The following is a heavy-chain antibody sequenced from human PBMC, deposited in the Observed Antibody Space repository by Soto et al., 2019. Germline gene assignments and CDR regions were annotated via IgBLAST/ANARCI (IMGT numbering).Heavy chain of an antibody. D-gene: IGHD6-6*01. CDR1: GFTFSSYS. J-gene: IGHJ2*01. Sequence: EVQLVESGGGLVKPGGSLRLSCAASGFTFSSYSITWVRQAPGKGLEWVSYISSSGSTIYYADSVKGRFTISRDNAKNSLYLQMNSLRAEDTAVYYCARGITRSSSRYFDWYFDLWGRGTLVTVSS. V-gene: IGHV3-21*05. CDR3: ARGITRSSSRYFDWYFDL. CDR2: ISSSGSTI.